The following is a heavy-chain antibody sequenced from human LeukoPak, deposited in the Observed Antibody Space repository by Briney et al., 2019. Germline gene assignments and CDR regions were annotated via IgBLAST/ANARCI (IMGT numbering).Heavy chain of an antibody. D-gene: IGHD2-2*01. CDR3: ARGPAAGYYFDN. CDR1: GDSISTYY. CDR2: IFTSGST. V-gene: IGHV4-4*07. J-gene: IGHJ4*02. Sequence: KPSETPSLTCTVSGDSISTYYWSWIRQPAGKGLEWIGRIFTSGSTNYNPSLKSRVTMSVDTSKNQFSLNLSSVTAADTAVYYCARGPAAGYYFDNWGQGTLVTVSS.